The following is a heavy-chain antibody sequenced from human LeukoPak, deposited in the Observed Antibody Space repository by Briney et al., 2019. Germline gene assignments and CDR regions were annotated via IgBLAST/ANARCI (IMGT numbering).Heavy chain of an antibody. CDR1: GGSFSGYY. CDR3: AREIRRQWLVRRHFDY. D-gene: IGHD6-19*01. Sequence: PSETLSLTCAVYGGSFSGYYWSWIRQPPGKGLEWIGEINHSGSTNYNPSLKSRVTISVDTSKNQFSLKLSSVTAADTAVYYCAREIRRQWLVRRHFDYWGRGTLVTVSS. V-gene: IGHV4-34*01. J-gene: IGHJ4*02. CDR2: INHSGST.